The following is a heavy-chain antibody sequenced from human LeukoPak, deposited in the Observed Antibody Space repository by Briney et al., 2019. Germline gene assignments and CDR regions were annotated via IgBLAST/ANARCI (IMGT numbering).Heavy chain of an antibody. J-gene: IGHJ4*02. Sequence: GASVKVSCKASGYTFTGYYMHWVRQAPGQGLEWMGWINPNSGGTNYAQKFQGRVTMTRDTSTSTAYMELRSLRSDDTAVYYCARDGIGSDYVRYFDYWGQGTLVTVSS. CDR3: ARDGIGSDYVRYFDY. D-gene: IGHD3-10*02. CDR1: GYTFTGYY. CDR2: INPNSGGT. V-gene: IGHV1-2*02.